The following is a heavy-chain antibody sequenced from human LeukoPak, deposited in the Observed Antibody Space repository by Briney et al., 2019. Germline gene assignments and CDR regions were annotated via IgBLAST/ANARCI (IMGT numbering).Heavy chain of an antibody. CDR1: GGSFSGYY. V-gene: IGHV4-34*01. Sequence: SETLSLTCAVYGGSFSGYYWSWIRQPPGKGLEWIGEINHSGSTNYNPSLKSRVTISVDTSKNQFSLKLSSVTAADTAVYYCAREKKVNDNPPIKTFDYWGQGTLVTVSS. D-gene: IGHD1-14*01. J-gene: IGHJ4*02. CDR2: INHSGST. CDR3: AREKKVNDNPPIKTFDY.